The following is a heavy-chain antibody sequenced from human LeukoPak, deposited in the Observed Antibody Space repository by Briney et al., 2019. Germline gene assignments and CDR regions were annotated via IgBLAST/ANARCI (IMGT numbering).Heavy chain of an antibody. Sequence: ASVKVSCKASGCTFTSYAMHWVRQAPGQRLEWMGWINAGNGNTKYSQKFQGRVTITRDTSASTAYMELSSLRSEDTAVHYCARDRRDSSLFDYWGQGTLVTVSS. J-gene: IGHJ4*02. CDR2: INAGNGNT. V-gene: IGHV1-3*01. CDR3: ARDRRDSSLFDY. D-gene: IGHD6-13*01. CDR1: GCTFTSYA.